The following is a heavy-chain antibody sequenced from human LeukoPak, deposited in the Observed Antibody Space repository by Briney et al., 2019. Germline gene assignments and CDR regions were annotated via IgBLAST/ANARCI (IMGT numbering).Heavy chain of an antibody. CDR1: GFTLSSYG. V-gene: IGHV3-30*18. Sequence: SGGSLRLSCAASGFTLSSYGMHWVRQAPGKGPEWVAVISYDGSNKYYADSVKGRFTISRDNSKNTLYLQMNSLRAEDTAVYYCAKDLWSWLSPLLVDYWGQGTLVTVS. CDR2: ISYDGSNK. J-gene: IGHJ4*02. D-gene: IGHD3-22*01. CDR3: AKDLWSWLSPLLVDY.